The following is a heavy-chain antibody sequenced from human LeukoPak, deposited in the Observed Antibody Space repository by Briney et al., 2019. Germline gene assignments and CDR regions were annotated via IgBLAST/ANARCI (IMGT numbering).Heavy chain of an antibody. CDR2: IRYDGSNK. Sequence: GGSLRLSCAASGFAFSTYGMLWVRQAPGQGPEWVALIRYDGSNKYYADSVKGRFTISRDNSKNTLYLQMNSLRAEDTAVYYCARAGPGSGSYYKGFDYFDYWGQGTLVTVSS. D-gene: IGHD3-10*01. V-gene: IGHV3-30*02. CDR3: ARAGPGSGSYYKGFDYFDY. CDR1: GFAFSTYG. J-gene: IGHJ4*02.